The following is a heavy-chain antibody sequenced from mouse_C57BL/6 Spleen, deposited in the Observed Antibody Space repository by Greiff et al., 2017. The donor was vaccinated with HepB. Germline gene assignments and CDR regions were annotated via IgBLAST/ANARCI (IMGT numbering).Heavy chain of an antibody. V-gene: IGHV5-4*03. CDR2: ISDGGSYT. Sequence: DVKLVESGGGLVKPGGSLKLSCAASGFTFSSYAMSWVRQTPEKRLEWVATISDGGSYTYYPDNVKGRFTISRDNAKNNLYLQMSHLKSEDTAMYYCARPYYTNCPYFDYWGKGPTLTASS. CDR3: ARPYYTNCPYFDY. CDR1: GFTFSSYA. D-gene: IGHD2-5*01. J-gene: IGHJ2*01.